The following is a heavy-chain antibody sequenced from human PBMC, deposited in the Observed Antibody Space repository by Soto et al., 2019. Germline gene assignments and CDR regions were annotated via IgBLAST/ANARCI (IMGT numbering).Heavy chain of an antibody. CDR1: EFTFSKYW. V-gene: IGHV3-7*01. CDR2: INQDGSER. J-gene: IGHJ4*02. CDR3: LCGGNYFVY. Sequence: EVQLVESGGGVVQPGGTLRLSCAASEFTFSKYWMTWVRQSPGKGLEWVANINQDGSERYYVDSVRGRFTISRDNAKNSLYLQLNSLRAEDTAAYYWLCGGNYFVYWGQGTLVTVSP. D-gene: IGHD3-16*01.